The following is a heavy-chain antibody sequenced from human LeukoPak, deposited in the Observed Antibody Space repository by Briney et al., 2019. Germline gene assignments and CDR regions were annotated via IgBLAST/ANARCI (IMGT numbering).Heavy chain of an antibody. V-gene: IGHV3-48*01. CDR1: GVTFSSYS. D-gene: IGHD2-15*01. J-gene: IGHJ6*03. CDR3: ARAGICSGDCCSGYYYYMDV. CDR2: ISSSSSTI. Sequence: GGSLSPSCAAAGVTFSSYSMSWVRQAPGKGLEWVSYISSSSSTIYYADSVKGRFTISRDNAKNSLYLQMNSLRADDTAVYYCARAGICSGDCCSGYYYYMDVWGKGTTVTVSS.